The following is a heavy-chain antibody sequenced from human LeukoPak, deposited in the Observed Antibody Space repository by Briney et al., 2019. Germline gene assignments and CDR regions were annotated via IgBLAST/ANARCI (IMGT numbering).Heavy chain of an antibody. CDR2: ISYDGSNK. J-gene: IGHJ4*02. CDR3: ARDQYTTVTSRYFDY. CDR1: GLTFSSYG. D-gene: IGHD4-17*01. V-gene: IGHV3-30*03. Sequence: GGSLRLSCAASGLTFSSYGMHWVRQAPGKGLEWVAVISYDGSNKFYTDSVKGRFTISRDNSKNTLYLQMNSLRAEDTAVFYCARDQYTTVTSRYFDYWGQGTLVTVSS.